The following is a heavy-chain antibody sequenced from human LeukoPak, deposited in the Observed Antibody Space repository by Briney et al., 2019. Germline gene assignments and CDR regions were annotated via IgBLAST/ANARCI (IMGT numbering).Heavy chain of an antibody. V-gene: IGHV3-33*08. Sequence: GGSLRLSCAAPGFIFSSAWMTWVRQAPGKGLEWVAVIWYDGSNKYYADSVKGRFTISRDNSKNTLYLQMNSLRVEDTAVYYCAREDGASMTYYFDYWGQGTLVTVSS. D-gene: IGHD2-21*02. J-gene: IGHJ4*02. CDR2: IWYDGSNK. CDR3: AREDGASMTYYFDY. CDR1: GFIFSSAW.